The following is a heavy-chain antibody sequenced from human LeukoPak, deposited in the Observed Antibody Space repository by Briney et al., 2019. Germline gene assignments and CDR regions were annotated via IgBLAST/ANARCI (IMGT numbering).Heavy chain of an antibody. J-gene: IGHJ6*03. D-gene: IGHD1-26*01. V-gene: IGHV4-59*08. CDR2: IYYSGST. CDR1: GGSISSYY. Sequence: SETLSLTCTVSGGSISSYYWSWIRQPPGKGLEWIGYIYYSGSTNYNPSLKSRVTISVDTSKNQFSLKLSSVTAADTAVYYCARRARGSQGYYYYYMDVWGKGTTVTVSS. CDR3: ARRARGSQGYYYYYMDV.